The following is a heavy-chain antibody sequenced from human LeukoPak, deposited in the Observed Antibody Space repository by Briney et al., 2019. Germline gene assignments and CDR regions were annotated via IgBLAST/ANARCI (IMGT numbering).Heavy chain of an antibody. CDR2: IYHSGST. J-gene: IGHJ3*02. CDR1: GGSISSSNW. V-gene: IGHV4-4*02. CDR3: ARGYNWNDRAAFDI. D-gene: IGHD1-20*01. Sequence: SGTLSLACAVSGGSISSSNWWSWVRQPPGEGLEWIGEIYHSGSTNYNPSLKSRVTISVDKSKNQFSLKLSSVTAADTAVYYCARGYNWNDRAAFDIWGQGTMVTVSS.